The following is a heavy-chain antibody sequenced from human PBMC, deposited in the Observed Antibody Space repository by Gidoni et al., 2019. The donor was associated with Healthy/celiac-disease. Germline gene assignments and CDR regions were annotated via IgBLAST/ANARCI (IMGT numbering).Heavy chain of an antibody. Sequence: EVQLVESGGGLVKPGGSLRLSCEASGFTFSSYSMNWVRQAPGKGLELGSSIRSSSSYIYYADSVKGRFTISRDNAKNSLYLQMNSLRAEDTAVYYCARDPDYDFWSGSAFDIWGQGTMVTVSS. V-gene: IGHV3-21*01. J-gene: IGHJ3*02. D-gene: IGHD3-3*01. CDR3: ARDPDYDFWSGSAFDI. CDR2: IRSSSSYI. CDR1: GFTFSSYS.